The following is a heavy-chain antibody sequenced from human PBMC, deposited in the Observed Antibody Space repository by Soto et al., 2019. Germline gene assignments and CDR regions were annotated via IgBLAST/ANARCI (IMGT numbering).Heavy chain of an antibody. D-gene: IGHD5-18*01. V-gene: IGHV4-59*01. J-gene: IGHJ4*02. Sequence: QVQLQESGPGLVKPSETLSLTCTVSGGSISSYYWSWIRQPPGKGLEWIGYIYYSGSTNYNPSLKSRVTISVDTSKNQFSLKLRSVTAADTAVYYCARSVGYGYALPDYWGQGTLVTVSS. CDR2: IYYSGST. CDR1: GGSISSYY. CDR3: ARSVGYGYALPDY.